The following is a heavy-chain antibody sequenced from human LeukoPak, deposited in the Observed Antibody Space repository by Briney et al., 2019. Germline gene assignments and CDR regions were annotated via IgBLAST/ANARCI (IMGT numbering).Heavy chain of an antibody. CDR1: GGTFSSYA. Sequence: ASVNVSCKASGGTFSSYAFSWVRQAPGQGLEWMGGIIPIFGTTNYAEQFQGRVTITTDESTSTAYLDLSSLRSEDTAVYYCAKDDGSATMGFDSWGQGTLVSVSS. CDR3: AKDDGSATMGFDS. D-gene: IGHD1-26*01. J-gene: IGHJ5*01. V-gene: IGHV1-69*05. CDR2: IIPIFGTT.